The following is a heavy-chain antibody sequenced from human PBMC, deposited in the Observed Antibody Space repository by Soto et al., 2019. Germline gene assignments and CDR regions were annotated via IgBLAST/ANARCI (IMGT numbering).Heavy chain of an antibody. D-gene: IGHD3-3*01. CDR2: IYYSGST. J-gene: IGHJ6*03. CDR1: GSSISSGGYY. V-gene: IGHV4-31*11. Sequence: ALPLTCAVSGSSISSGGYYCSWIRQHPGKGLEWIGYIYYSGSTYYNPSLKSRVTISVDTSKNQFSLKLSSVTAADTAVYYCARRVDFWCGYYYHYYFLAVWGKGTTVTVSS. CDR3: ARRVDFWCGYYYHYYFLAV.